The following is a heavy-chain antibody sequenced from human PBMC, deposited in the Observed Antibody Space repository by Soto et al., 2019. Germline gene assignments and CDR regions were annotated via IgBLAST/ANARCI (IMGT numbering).Heavy chain of an antibody. CDR2: IYYSGSI. CDR3: ARQSSGWYNWFDP. CDR1: GGSISSSIYY. V-gene: IGHV4-39*01. J-gene: IGHJ5*02. D-gene: IGHD6-19*01. Sequence: SEILSLTCSVSGGSISSSIYYWGWIRQPPGKGLEWIGSIYYSGSIYYNPSLKSRVTISVDTSKNQFSLKLSSVTAAETAVYYCARQSSGWYNWFDPWGQGTLVTVSS.